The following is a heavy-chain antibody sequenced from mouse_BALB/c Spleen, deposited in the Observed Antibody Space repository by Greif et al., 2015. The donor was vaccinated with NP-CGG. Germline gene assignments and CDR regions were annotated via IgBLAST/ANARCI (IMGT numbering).Heavy chain of an antibody. D-gene: IGHD2-10*02. V-gene: IGHV7-3*02. CDR3: AREGRRYDYYAMDY. CDR2: NRNKANGYTT. CDR1: GFTFTDYY. Sequence: EVMLVESGGGLVQPGGSLRLSCATSGFTFTDYYMSWVRQPPGKALEWLGFNRNKANGYTTEYSASVKGRFTISRDNSQSILYLQMNTLRAEDSATYYCAREGRRYDYYAMDYWGQGTSVTVSS. J-gene: IGHJ4*01.